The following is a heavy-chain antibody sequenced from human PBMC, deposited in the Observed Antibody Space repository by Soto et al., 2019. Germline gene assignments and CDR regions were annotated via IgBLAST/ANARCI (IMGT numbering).Heavy chain of an antibody. CDR3: ARDRVVRGVITNNWFDP. J-gene: IGHJ5*02. D-gene: IGHD3-10*01. Sequence: ASETLSLTCTVSGDSISGGGYYWSWIRQHPGKGLEWIGYISYSGSTYYNPSLMSRVTISLDTSKNQFSLKLGSVTAADTAVYYCARDRVVRGVITNNWFDPPGQLTLVTVSS. CDR2: ISYSGST. CDR1: GDSISGGGYY. V-gene: IGHV4-31*03.